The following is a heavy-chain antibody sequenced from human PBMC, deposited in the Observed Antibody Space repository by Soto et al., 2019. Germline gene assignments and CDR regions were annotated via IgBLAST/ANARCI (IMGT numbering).Heavy chain of an antibody. J-gene: IGHJ4*02. CDR1: GLTFSNYA. CDR2: ISANGQGI. V-gene: IGHV3-23*01. D-gene: IGHD3-10*01. CDR3: TKDRDYPRDQFHY. Sequence: PGGSRRLSCVASGLTFSNYAMSWVRQAPGKGLEWVSAISANGQGIYYADSVRGRFTISRDNSKNTIFLHMDSLRAEDTVVYYCTKDRDYPRDQFHYWGQGTLVTVSS.